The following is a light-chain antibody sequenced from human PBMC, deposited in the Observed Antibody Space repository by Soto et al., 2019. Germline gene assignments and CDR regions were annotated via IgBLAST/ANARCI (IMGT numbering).Light chain of an antibody. CDR1: SSNIGGNS. CDR2: DDN. CDR3: GSWDSSLSAYV. Sequence: QSVMTQPPSVSAAPGQKVTISCTGSSSNIGGNSVSWYQQLPGTAPTLLIYDDNNRPSGIPDRFSGSKSGTSATLGITGFQTGDEADYYCGSWDSSLSAYVFGTGTKLTVL. J-gene: IGLJ1*01. V-gene: IGLV1-51*01.